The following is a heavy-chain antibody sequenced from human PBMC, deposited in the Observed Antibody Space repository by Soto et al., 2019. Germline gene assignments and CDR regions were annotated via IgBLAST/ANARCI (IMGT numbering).Heavy chain of an antibody. CDR1: GFTFSSYA. V-gene: IGHV3-64*01. CDR2: ISSNGGST. J-gene: IGHJ4*02. D-gene: IGHD1-26*01. Sequence: PGGSLRLSCAASGFTFSSYAMHWVRQAPRKGLEYVSFISSNGGSTYYANSVKGRFTISRDNSKNTLYLQMGSLRAEDMAVYYCARDGGSYYLDYWGQGTLVTVSS. CDR3: ARDGGSYYLDY.